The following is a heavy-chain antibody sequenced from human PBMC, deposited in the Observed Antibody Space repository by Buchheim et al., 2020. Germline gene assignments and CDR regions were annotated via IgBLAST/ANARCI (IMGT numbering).Heavy chain of an antibody. J-gene: IGHJ4*02. V-gene: IGHV1-2*04. CDR2: INPNSGDT. CDR3: ARNPSSWNSLDY. D-gene: IGHD1-7*01. Sequence: QVQLVQSGAEVKKPGASVKVSCKASGYTFTGYYIHWVRQAPGLGLEWMGRINPNSGDTNYAQKFQGWVTMTRDTSISTAYMELSRLKSDDTAVYYRARNPSSWNSLDYWGQGTL. CDR1: GYTFTGYY.